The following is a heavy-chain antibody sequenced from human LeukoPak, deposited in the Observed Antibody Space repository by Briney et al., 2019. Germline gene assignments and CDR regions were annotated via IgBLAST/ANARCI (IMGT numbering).Heavy chain of an antibody. CDR2: INPKSGGT. V-gene: IGHV1-2*02. CDR3: ARDHCSANSCYEDYYNGLDV. CDR1: GYTFTAYY. Sequence: ASVKVSGKASGYTFTAYYLQWVRLAPGQGLEWMGWINPKSGGTEYPQRFQGRVTMTRDTSISTAYMELSRLRSDDTAVYYCARDHCSANSCYEDYYNGLDVWGQGTTVTVSS. D-gene: IGHD2-2*01. J-gene: IGHJ6*02.